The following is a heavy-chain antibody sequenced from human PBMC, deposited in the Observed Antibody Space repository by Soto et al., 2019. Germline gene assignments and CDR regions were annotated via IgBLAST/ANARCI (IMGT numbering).Heavy chain of an antibody. CDR3: AKGDSGYIKHIAY. Sequence: EVQLVESGGGLVQPGRSLRLSCAASGFTFDDYAMHWVRQAPGQGLEWVSGISWNSGSIGYADSVKGRFTISRDNAKNCLYLQINSLRTEDTALDDCAKGDSGYIKHIAYWFQGALVTVSS. CDR1: GFTFDDYA. CDR2: ISWNSGSI. D-gene: IGHD5-12*01. V-gene: IGHV3-9*01. J-gene: IGHJ4*02.